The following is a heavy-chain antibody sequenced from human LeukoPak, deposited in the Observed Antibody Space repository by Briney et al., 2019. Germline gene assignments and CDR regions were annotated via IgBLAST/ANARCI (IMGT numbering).Heavy chain of an antibody. CDR1: GFTFSSYG. D-gene: IGHD3-9*01. Sequence: GGSLRLSCAASGFTFSSYGMHWVRQAPGKGLEWVAFIRYDGSNKYYADSVKGRFTISRDNSKNTLYLQMNSLRAEDTAVYYCAKDSNLRYFDWLLSAYFDYWGQGTLVTVSS. V-gene: IGHV3-30*02. J-gene: IGHJ4*02. CDR2: IRYDGSNK. CDR3: AKDSNLRYFDWLLSAYFDY.